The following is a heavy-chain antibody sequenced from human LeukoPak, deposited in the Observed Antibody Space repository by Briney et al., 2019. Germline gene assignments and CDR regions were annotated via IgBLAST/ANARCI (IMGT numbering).Heavy chain of an antibody. CDR1: GFTFSSYG. D-gene: IGHD3-22*01. Sequence: PGGSLRLSCAASGFTFSSYGMSWVRQAPGKGLEWIGTIYYSGNTYYNPSLKSRVTISVDTSKNQFSLKLSSVTAADTAVYYCVSSPSYDSSGYYYVDYWGQGTLVTVSS. CDR2: IYYSGNT. V-gene: IGHV4-38-2*01. J-gene: IGHJ4*02. CDR3: VSSPSYDSSGYYYVDY.